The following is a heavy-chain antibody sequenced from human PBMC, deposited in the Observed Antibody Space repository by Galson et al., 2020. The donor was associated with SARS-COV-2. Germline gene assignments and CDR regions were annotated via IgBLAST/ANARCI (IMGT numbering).Heavy chain of an antibody. CDR2: INTNTGNP. V-gene: IGHV7-4-1*02. D-gene: IGHD3-3*01. J-gene: IGHJ6*02. Sequence: ASVKVSCKASGYTFTSYAMNWVRQAPGQGLEWMGWINTNTGNPTYAQGFTGRFVFSLDSSVSTAYLQISSLKAEDTAVYYCARDTTIFGVDYYYYYGMDVWGLGTTVTVSS. CDR1: GYTFTSYA. CDR3: ARDTTIFGVDYYYYYGMDV.